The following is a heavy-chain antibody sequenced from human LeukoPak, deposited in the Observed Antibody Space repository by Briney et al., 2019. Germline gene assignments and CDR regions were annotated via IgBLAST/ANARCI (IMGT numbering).Heavy chain of an antibody. J-gene: IGHJ4*02. V-gene: IGHV3-7*01. CDR1: GFTFSSYW. Sequence: TGGSLRLSCAASGFTFSSYWMSWVRQAPGKGLEWVANIKQDGSEKYYVDSVKGRFTISRDNAKNSLYLQMNSLRAEDTAVYYCARDSGHVDTAMAHDYWGQGTLVTVSS. D-gene: IGHD5-18*01. CDR2: IKQDGSEK. CDR3: ARDSGHVDTAMAHDY.